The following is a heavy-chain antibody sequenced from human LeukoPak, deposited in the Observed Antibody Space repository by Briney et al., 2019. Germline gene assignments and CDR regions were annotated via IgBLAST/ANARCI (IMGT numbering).Heavy chain of an antibody. D-gene: IGHD2-15*01. CDR2: VIPIFGTA. CDR1: GGTFSSYA. CDR3: ARSGGSGRGNYMDV. V-gene: IGHV1-69*05. J-gene: IGHJ6*03. Sequence: SVKVSCKASGGTFSSYAISWVRQAPGQGLEWMGGVIPIFGTANYAQKFQGRVTITTDESTSTAYMELSSLRSEDTAVYYCARSGGSGRGNYMDVWGKGTTVTISS.